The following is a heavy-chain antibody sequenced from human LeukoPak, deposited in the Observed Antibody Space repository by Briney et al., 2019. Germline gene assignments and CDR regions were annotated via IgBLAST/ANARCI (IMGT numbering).Heavy chain of an antibody. CDR1: GGTFSGYA. CDR2: INTNTGNP. J-gene: IGHJ4*02. Sequence: ASVKVSCKASGGTFSGYAISWVRQAPGQGLEWMGWINTNTGNPTYAQGFTGRFVFSLDTSVSTAYLQISSLKAEDTAVYYCARSLPRLDIVATIVWGQGTLVTVSS. V-gene: IGHV7-4-1*02. D-gene: IGHD5-12*01. CDR3: ARSLPRLDIVATIV.